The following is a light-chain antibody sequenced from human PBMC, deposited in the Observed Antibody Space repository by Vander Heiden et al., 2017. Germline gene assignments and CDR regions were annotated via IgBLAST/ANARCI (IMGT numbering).Light chain of an antibody. CDR1: ESISRW. CDR3: QQYRSYRT. CDR2: DAS. J-gene: IGKJ1*01. V-gene: IGKV1-5*02. Sequence: DIQMTPSPSTLSAFVGDIVTILCRASESISRWLAWYQQKPGKAPKLLIYDASTLESGVPSRFSGSGSATEFTLTISSLQPDDFATYFCQQYRSYRTFGQGTKVEIK.